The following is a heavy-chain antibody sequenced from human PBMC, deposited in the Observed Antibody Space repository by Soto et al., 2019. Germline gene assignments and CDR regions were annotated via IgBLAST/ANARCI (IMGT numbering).Heavy chain of an antibody. J-gene: IGHJ5*02. CDR3: ATDLATLRSLQLVPEFDP. V-gene: IGHV1-24*01. CDR1: GYTLTELS. CDR2: FDPEDGET. Sequence: ASVKVSCKVSGYTLTELSMHWVRQAPGKGLEWMGGFDPEDGETIYAQKFQGRVTMTEDTSTDTAYMELSSLRSEDTAVYYCATDLATLRSLQLVPEFDPWGQGTLVTVYS. D-gene: IGHD3-3*01.